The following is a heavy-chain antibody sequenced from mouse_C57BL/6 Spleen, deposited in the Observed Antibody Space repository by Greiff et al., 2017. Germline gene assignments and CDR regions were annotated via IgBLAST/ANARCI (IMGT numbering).Heavy chain of an antibody. CDR3: TTEAVVAPFDY. J-gene: IGHJ2*01. Sequence: EVKLVESGAELVRPGASVKLSCTASGFNIKDYYMPWVKQRPEQGLEWIGRIDPEDGDTESAPKFPGKATMTADTSSNTAYLQLSSLTSEDTAVYYCTTEAVVAPFDYWGQGTTLTVSS. CDR2: IDPEDGDT. D-gene: IGHD1-1*01. CDR1: GFNIKDYY. V-gene: IGHV14-1*01.